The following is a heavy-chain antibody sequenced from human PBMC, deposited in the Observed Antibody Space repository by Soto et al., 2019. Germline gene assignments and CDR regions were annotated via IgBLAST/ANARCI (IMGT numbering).Heavy chain of an antibody. CDR2: IYYSGST. J-gene: IGHJ5*02. CDR3: ARALWFGEFIGPRFDP. D-gene: IGHD3-10*01. Sequence: SETLSLTCTVSGGSISSGGYYWSWIRQHPGKGLEWIGYIYYSGSTYYNPSLKSRVTISVDTSKNQFSLKLSSVTAADTAVYYCARALWFGEFIGPRFDPWGQGTLVTVSS. V-gene: IGHV4-31*03. CDR1: GGSISSGGYY.